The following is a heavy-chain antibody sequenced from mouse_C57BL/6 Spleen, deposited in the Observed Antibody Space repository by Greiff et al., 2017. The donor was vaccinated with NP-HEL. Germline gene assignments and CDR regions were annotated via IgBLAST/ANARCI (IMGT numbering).Heavy chain of an antibody. CDR2: IYPGDGDT. J-gene: IGHJ3*01. CDR1: GYAFSSSW. Sequence: QVQLQQSGPELVKPGASVKISCKASGYAFSSSWMNWVKQRPGKGLEWIGRIYPGDGDTNYNGKFKGKATLTADKSSSTAYMQLSSLTSEDSAVYFCARRGAQATPGFAYWGQGTLVTVSA. V-gene: IGHV1-82*01. CDR3: ARRGAQATPGFAY. D-gene: IGHD3-2*02.